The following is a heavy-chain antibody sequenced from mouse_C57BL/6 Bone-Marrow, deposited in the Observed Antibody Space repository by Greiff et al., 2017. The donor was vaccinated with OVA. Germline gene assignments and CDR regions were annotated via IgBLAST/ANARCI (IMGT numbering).Heavy chain of an antibody. CDR2: IYPGDGDT. CDR3: ARSGLYYYGSSPYFDY. J-gene: IGHJ2*01. CDR1: GYAFSSSW. Sequence: VQLQQSGPELVKPGASVKISCKASGYAFSSSWMNWVKQRPGKGLEWIGRIYPGDGDTNYNGKFKGKATLTADKSSSTAYMQLSSLTSEDSAVYFCARSGLYYYGSSPYFDYWGQGTTLTVSS. V-gene: IGHV1-82*01. D-gene: IGHD1-1*01.